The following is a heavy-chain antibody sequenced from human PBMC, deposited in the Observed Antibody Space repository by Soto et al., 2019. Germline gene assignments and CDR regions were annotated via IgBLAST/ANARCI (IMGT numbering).Heavy chain of an antibody. CDR2: IIPIFGTA. J-gene: IGHJ5*02. Sequence: QVQLVQSGAEVQKPGSSVKVSCKASGGTFSSYAISWVRQAPGQGLEWMGGIIPIFGTANYAQKFQGRVTITADESTSTAYMELSSLRSEDTAVYYCARERPYCSGGSCYSESWFDPWGQGTLVTVSS. V-gene: IGHV1-69*01. D-gene: IGHD2-15*01. CDR1: GGTFSSYA. CDR3: ARERPYCSGGSCYSESWFDP.